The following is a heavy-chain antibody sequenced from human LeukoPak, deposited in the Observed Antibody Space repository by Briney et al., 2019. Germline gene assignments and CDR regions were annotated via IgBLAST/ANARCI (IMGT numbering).Heavy chain of an antibody. J-gene: IGHJ5*02. CDR2: INPNSGGT. CDR1: GYTFTGYY. V-gene: IGHV1-2*02. D-gene: IGHD2-21*01. Sequence: ASVKVSCKASGYTFTGYYMHWVRQAPGQGLEWMGWINPNSGGTNSAQKFQGRVTMTRDTSITTVYMEVSWLTSDDTAIYYCARADRLHGGPYLIGPWGQGTLVTVSS. CDR3: ARADRLHGGPYLIGP.